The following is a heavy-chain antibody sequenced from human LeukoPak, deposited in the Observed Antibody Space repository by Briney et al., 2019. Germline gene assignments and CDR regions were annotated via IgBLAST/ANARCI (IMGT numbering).Heavy chain of an antibody. J-gene: IGHJ4*02. CDR2: IKSKSDGGTT. D-gene: IGHD2-2*03. CDR1: GFTFSNAW. CDR3: TTFLDIVVVPAAIQLRDY. V-gene: IGHV3-15*01. Sequence: GSLRLSCAASGFTFSNAWMSWVRQAPGKGLEWVGRIKSKSDGGTTDYAAPVKGRFTISRDDSKNTLYLQMNSLKTEDTAVYYCTTFLDIVVVPAAIQLRDYWGQGTLVTVSS.